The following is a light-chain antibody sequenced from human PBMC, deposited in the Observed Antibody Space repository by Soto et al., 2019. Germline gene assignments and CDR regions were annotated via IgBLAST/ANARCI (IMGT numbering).Light chain of an antibody. J-gene: IGLJ1*01. V-gene: IGLV2-14*01. Sequence: QSVLTQPASVSGSPGHSITISCTGTSSDVGGYNYVSWYQQHPGKAPKLMIYDVSNRPSGVSNRFSGSKSGNTASLTISGLQAEDEADYYSSSYTSSSTLYVFGTGTKVTV. CDR3: SSYTSSSTLYV. CDR1: SSDVGGYNY. CDR2: DVS.